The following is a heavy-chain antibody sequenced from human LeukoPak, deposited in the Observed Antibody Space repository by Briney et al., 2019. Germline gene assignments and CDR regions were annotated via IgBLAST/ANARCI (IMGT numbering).Heavy chain of an antibody. CDR1: GFSLSNARMG. D-gene: IGHD3-10*01. CDR3: ARMYYYYGSGSPGWFDP. J-gene: IGHJ5*02. V-gene: IGHV2-26*01. Sequence: SGPVLVKPTETLTLTCTVSGFSLSNARMGVSWIRQPPGKALEWLAHILSNDEKSYSTSLKSRLTISKDTSKSQVVLTMTNMDPVDTATYYCARMYYYYGSGSPGWFDPWGQGTLVTVSS. CDR2: ILSNDEK.